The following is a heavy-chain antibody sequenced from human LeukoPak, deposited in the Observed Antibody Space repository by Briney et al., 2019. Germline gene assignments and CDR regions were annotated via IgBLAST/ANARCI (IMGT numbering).Heavy chain of an antibody. Sequence: GGSLRLSCAASGFTFSSYSMNWVRQAPGKGLEWVSSISSSSSYIYYADSVKGRFTISRDNAKNSLYLQMNSLRAEDTAMYYCARSSSTSCYDYWGQGTLVTVSS. V-gene: IGHV3-21*01. CDR3: ARSSSTSCYDY. CDR1: GFTFSSYS. CDR2: ISSSSSYI. D-gene: IGHD2-2*01. J-gene: IGHJ4*02.